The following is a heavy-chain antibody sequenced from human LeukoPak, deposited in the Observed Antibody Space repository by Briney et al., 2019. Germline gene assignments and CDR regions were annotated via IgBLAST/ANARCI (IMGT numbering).Heavy chain of an antibody. Sequence: GGSLRLSCAASGFTFTDSYMTWVRQAPGKGLEWVSYISSSGSTIYYADSVKGRFTISRDNAKNSLYLQMNSLRAEDTAVYYCACDSGGYYFLDYWGQGTLVTVSS. J-gene: IGHJ4*02. V-gene: IGHV3-11*04. D-gene: IGHD3-22*01. CDR2: ISSSGSTI. CDR1: GFTFTDSY. CDR3: ACDSGGYYFLDY.